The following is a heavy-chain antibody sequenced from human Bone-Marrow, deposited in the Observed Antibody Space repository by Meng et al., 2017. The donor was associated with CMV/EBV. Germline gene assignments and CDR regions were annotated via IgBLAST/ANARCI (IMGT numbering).Heavy chain of an antibody. CDR1: GFSFSSYG. CDR3: AKTLSGSYFYYYGLDV. V-gene: IGHV3-30*02. J-gene: IGHJ6*04. CDR2: IRNDGSKK. D-gene: IGHD1-26*01. Sequence: GESLKISCAASGFSFSSYGMQWVRQAPGKGLEWVTFIRNDGSKKYYADSVKGRFTISRDNSKNTLYLQMNSLRAEDTAVYYCAKTLSGSYFYYYGLDVWGKGTTVTVSS.